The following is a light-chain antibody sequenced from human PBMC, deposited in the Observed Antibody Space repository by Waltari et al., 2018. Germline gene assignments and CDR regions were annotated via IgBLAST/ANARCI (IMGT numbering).Light chain of an antibody. J-gene: IGKJ2*02. V-gene: IGKV1-9*01. CDR1: QGIISN. Sequence: DIQLTQSPSFLSASVGDRVTITCLASQGIISNLDWYQHKPGKAPKVLIYGASTLQRGVPSRFSGSGSGTDFTLTISSLQPEDFATYYCQQHNSYPRTFGRGTKLEIK. CDR2: GAS. CDR3: QQHNSYPRT.